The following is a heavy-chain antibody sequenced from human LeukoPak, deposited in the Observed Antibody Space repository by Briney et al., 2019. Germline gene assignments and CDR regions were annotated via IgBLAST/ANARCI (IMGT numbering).Heavy chain of an antibody. Sequence: GSLRLSCAVSGFTLNSHWMSWVRQAPGKGLEWVANINQDGSAKYYVDSVRGRFTISRDNAKNSMYLQMNSLRAEDTAVYYCARWDIRGTAHQLDYWGQGTLVTVSS. D-gene: IGHD1-7*01. CDR3: ARWDIRGTAHQLDY. CDR2: INQDGSAK. J-gene: IGHJ4*02. CDR1: GFTLNSHW. V-gene: IGHV3-7*01.